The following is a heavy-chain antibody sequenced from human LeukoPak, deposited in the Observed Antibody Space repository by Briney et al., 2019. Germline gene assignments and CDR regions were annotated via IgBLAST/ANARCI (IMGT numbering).Heavy chain of an antibody. Sequence: ASVKVSCKASGYTFTGYYMHWVRQAPGQGLEWMGWINPNSGGTNYAQKFQGWVTMTRDTSISTAYMELSRLRSDDTAVYYCAREEYGDYDAFDIWGQGTMVTVSS. CDR3: AREEYGDYDAFDI. V-gene: IGHV1-2*04. J-gene: IGHJ3*02. CDR2: INPNSGGT. CDR1: GYTFTGYY. D-gene: IGHD4-17*01.